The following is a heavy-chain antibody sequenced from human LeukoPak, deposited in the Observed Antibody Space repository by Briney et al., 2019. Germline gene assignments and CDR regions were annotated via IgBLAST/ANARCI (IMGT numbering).Heavy chain of an antibody. CDR3: ARKIAAADYYGMDV. CDR2: ISAYNGNT. D-gene: IGHD6-13*01. CDR1: GYTFTSYG. J-gene: IGHJ6*02. Sequence: GASVKASCKASGYTFTSYGISWVRQAPGQGLEWMGWISAYNGNTNYAQKLQGRVTMTTDTSTSTAYMELRSLRSDDTAVYYCARKIAAADYYGMDVWGQGTTVTVSS. V-gene: IGHV1-18*01.